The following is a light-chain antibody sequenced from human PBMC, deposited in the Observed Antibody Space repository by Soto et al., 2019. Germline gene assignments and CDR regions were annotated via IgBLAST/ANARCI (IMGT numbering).Light chain of an antibody. V-gene: IGKV3-11*01. J-gene: IGKJ4*01. CDR2: EAS. Sequence: EIVLTQSPATLSLSPGERATLACRASQSISTYLAWYQQTPGQAPRLLIYEASNMATGVPAKFSGTGSGTDFTLTISSLESEDFGIYYCQQRGTWPLTFGGGTSVEI. CDR3: QQRGTWPLT. CDR1: QSISTY.